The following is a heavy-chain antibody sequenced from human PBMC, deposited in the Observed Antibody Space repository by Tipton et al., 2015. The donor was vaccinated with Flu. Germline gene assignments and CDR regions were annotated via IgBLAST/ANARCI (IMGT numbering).Heavy chain of an antibody. CDR3: TKDRNGEGYFDY. D-gene: IGHD4-17*01. CDR2: IWYDGSNQ. J-gene: IGHJ4*02. V-gene: IGHV3-33*06. Sequence: SGFSFSFYGMHWVRQAPGKGLEWLALIWYDGSNQFYADSVKGRFTISRDNSANTLYLQMNSLRVEDTAMYYCTKDRNGEGYFDYWGQGALVTVSS. CDR1: GFSFSFYG.